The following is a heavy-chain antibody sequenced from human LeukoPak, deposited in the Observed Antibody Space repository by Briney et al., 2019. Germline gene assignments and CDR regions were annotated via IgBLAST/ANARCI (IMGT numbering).Heavy chain of an antibody. CDR1: GGTFSSYA. D-gene: IGHD3-22*01. CDR3: ARVGGIYYYDSSGYYRN. V-gene: IGHV1-69*13. Sequence: SVKVSGKASGGTFSSYAISWVRQAPGQGLEWMGGIIPIFGTANYAQKFQGRVTITADESTSTAYMELSSLRSEDTAVYYCARVGGIYYYDSSGYYRNWGQGTLVTVSS. J-gene: IGHJ4*02. CDR2: IIPIFGTA.